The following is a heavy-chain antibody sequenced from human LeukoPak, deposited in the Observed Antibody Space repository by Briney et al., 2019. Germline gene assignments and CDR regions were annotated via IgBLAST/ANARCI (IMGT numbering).Heavy chain of an antibody. CDR2: ISYDGSNK. V-gene: IGHV3-30*04. CDR3: ARVLAYSGSYEDY. CDR1: GFTFSSYA. Sequence: GGSLRLSCAASGFTFSSYAMHWVRQAPGKGLEWVAVISYDGSNKYYADSVKGRFTISRDNSKNTLYLQMNSLRAEDTAVYYCARVLAYSGSYEDYWGQGTLVTVSS. J-gene: IGHJ4*02. D-gene: IGHD1-26*01.